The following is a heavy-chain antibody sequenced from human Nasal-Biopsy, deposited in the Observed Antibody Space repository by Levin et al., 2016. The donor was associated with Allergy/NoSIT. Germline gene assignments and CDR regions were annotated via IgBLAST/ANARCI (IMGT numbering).Heavy chain of an antibody. CDR2: IHGGGGT. V-gene: IGHV3-53*01. CDR1: GFSLSSHY. CDR3: AWEGLMGDYDYFDY. J-gene: IGHJ4*02. D-gene: IGHD4-17*01. Sequence: GESLKISCAASGFSLSSHYISWVRQAPGKGPEWVSVIHGGGGTYYADSVKGRFTISRDNSKNTFFLQMNSLRAEDTAVYYCAWEGLMGDYDYFDYWGQGALVTVSS.